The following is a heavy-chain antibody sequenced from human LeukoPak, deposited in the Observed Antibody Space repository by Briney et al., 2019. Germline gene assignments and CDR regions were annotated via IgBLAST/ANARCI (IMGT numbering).Heavy chain of an antibody. V-gene: IGHV3-23*01. J-gene: IGHJ4*02. CDR1: GFTFNTFP. CDR3: AKRGGGHYFFDS. Sequence: GGSLRLSCATSGFTFNTFPMSWVRQAPGNGLEWGSSLSDSGGGTYYADSVKGRFTISRDNSKNTLFLQINSLRAEDTAIYYCAKRGGGHYFFDSWGKGTPVTVSS. D-gene: IGHD2-21*02. CDR2: LSDSGGGT.